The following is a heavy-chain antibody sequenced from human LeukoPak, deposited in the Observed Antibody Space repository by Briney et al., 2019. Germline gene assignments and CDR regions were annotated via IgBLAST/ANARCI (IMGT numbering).Heavy chain of an antibody. CDR3: ARLAGTYYYDSSGYPDAFDI. V-gene: IGHV4-59*08. CDR1: GGSISSYY. D-gene: IGHD3-22*01. CDR2: ISDIGSI. J-gene: IGHJ3*02. Sequence: SETLSLTCTVSGGSISSYYWSWIRQPPGKGLEWIAYISDIGSINYNPSLKSRVTISVDTSKNQFSLKLSSVTAADTAVYYCARLAGTYYYDSSGYPDAFDIWGQGTMVTVSS.